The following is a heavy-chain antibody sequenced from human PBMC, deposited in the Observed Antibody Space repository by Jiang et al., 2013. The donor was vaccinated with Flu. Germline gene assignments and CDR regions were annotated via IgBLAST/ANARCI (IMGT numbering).Heavy chain of an antibody. V-gene: IGHV2-5*02. D-gene: IGHD3-22*01. J-gene: IGHJ3*02. CDR3: AHTTNYYYDFSGYNEAFDI. CDR2: IYWDDDK. Sequence: KPTQTLTLTCTLSGFSLSTSGVGVGWIRQPPGKALEWLALIYWDDDKRYSPSLKSRLTISRDTSKNQVVLRMTNMDPVDTATYYCAHTTNYYYDFSGYNEAFDIWGQGTMATVSS. CDR1: GFSLSTSGVG.